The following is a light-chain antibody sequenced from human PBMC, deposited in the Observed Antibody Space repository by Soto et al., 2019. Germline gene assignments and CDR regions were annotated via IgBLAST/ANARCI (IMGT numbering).Light chain of an antibody. Sequence: EIVLTQSPGTLSLAPGERATISCRASQNVRGTYLGWYQQKPGQAPRLLIYDASRRATGIPDRFSGSGSGTDFTLTISRLEPEDFAVYYCQQYGSSPGTFGQGTKV. J-gene: IGKJ1*01. CDR3: QQYGSSPGT. CDR1: QNVRGTY. CDR2: DAS. V-gene: IGKV3-20*01.